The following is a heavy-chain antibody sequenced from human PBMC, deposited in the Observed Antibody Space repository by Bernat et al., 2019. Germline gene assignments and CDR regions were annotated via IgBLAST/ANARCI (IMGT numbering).Heavy chain of an antibody. J-gene: IGHJ4*02. CDR3: ATGLSDLGELSCFDY. CDR1: GGTFSSYA. Sequence: QVQLVQSGAEVKKPGSSVKVSYKASGGTFSSYAISWVRQAPGQGLEWMGGIIPIFGIANYAQKFQGRVTITADKATSTAYMELSSLRSEDTAVYYCATGLSDLGELSCFDYWGQGTLVTVSS. CDR2: IIPIFGIA. D-gene: IGHD3-16*02. V-gene: IGHV1-69*17.